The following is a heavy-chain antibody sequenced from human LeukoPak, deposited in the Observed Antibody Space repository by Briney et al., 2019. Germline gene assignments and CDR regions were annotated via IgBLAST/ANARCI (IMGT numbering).Heavy chain of an antibody. CDR2: ISGDGSTT. J-gene: IGHJ4*02. Sequence: GGSLRLSCAASGFTFSNYWMHWVRHAPGKGLVWVSRISGDGSTTNYADSVKGRFTISRDNAKNTLYLQMNSLRAEDTAVYYCARWDRYGDFDYWGQGTLVTVSS. D-gene: IGHD4-17*01. V-gene: IGHV3-74*01. CDR1: GFTFSNYW. CDR3: ARWDRYGDFDY.